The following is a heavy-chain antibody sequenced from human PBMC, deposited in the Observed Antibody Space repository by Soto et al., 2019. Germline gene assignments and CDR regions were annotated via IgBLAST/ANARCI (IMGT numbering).Heavy chain of an antibody. CDR2: MYNTGST. Sequence: SETLSLTCTVSGGSISGYYWSWIRQPPGKGLEWIGYMYNTGSTVYNPSFKSRVTISVDKSKNQFSLKLSSVTAADTAVYYCARVSGSYYYGMDVWGQGTTVTVSS. CDR1: GGSISGYY. CDR3: ARVSGSYYYGMDV. J-gene: IGHJ6*02. D-gene: IGHD1-26*01. V-gene: IGHV4-59*12.